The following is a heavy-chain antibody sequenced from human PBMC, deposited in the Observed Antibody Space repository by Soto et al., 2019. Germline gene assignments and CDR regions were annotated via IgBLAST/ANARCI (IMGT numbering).Heavy chain of an antibody. Sequence: ELGPTLVNPTQALKLTCTSSGFALRTSGMRVSWIRQPPGKALEWLARIDWDDDKFYNTSLKTRLTISKDSSKNQVVLTMTNMDPVDTATYYCARMFHCSGGTCPFDYWGQGALVTVSS. D-gene: IGHD2-15*01. CDR2: IDWDDDK. CDR1: GFALRTSGMR. J-gene: IGHJ4*02. V-gene: IGHV2-70*04. CDR3: ARMFHCSGGTCPFDY.